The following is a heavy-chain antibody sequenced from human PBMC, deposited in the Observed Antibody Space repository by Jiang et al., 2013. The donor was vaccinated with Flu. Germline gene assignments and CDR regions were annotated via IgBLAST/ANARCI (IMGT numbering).Heavy chain of an antibody. V-gene: IGHV4-61*02. CDR2: IRASGSA. J-gene: IGHJ4*02. Sequence: GPGLVKSSQTLSLTCTVSGDSISSDNYYWSWIRQPAGKGLEWIGHIRASGSAIYNASLKSQVTMSLDTSKNQFSLKLTSVTAADTAVYYCARSTIFGVWETKFDYWGQGTPVTVSS. CDR3: ARSTIFGVWETKFDY. CDR1: GDSISSDNYY. D-gene: IGHD3-3*01.